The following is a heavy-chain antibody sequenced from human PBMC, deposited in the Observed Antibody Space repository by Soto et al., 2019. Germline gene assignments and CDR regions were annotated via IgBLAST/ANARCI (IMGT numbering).Heavy chain of an antibody. J-gene: IGHJ3*02. CDR3: AREPRYCRGGSCSITGDAYDI. CDR2: ISNRGDT. V-gene: IGHV3-66*01. D-gene: IGHD2-15*01. CDR1: GLIVSDTY. Sequence: GGSLRLSCTASGLIVSDTYVDWVRQAPGKGLEWVSVISNRGDTHYADSVRGRFSLSRDISDNTLHLQMNNLRVEDTAVYYCAREPRYCRGGSCSITGDAYDIWGQGT.